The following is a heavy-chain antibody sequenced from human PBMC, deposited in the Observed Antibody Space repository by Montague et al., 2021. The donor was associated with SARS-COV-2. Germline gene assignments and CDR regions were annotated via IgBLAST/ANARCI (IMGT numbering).Heavy chain of an antibody. CDR1: GGSISSGDYY. D-gene: IGHD3-3*01. CDR3: ASQVPDFWSGIDY. Sequence: SETLSLTCTVSGGSISSGDYYWSWIRQPPGKGLEWIGYIYYSGSTYYNPSLKSRVTISVDTSKNQFSLKLSSVTAADTAVYYCASQVPDFWSGIDYWGQGTLVTVSS. J-gene: IGHJ4*02. V-gene: IGHV4-30-4*02. CDR2: IYYSGST.